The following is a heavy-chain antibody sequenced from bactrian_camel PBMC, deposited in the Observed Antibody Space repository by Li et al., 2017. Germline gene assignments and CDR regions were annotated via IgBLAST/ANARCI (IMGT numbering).Heavy chain of an antibody. Sequence: HVQLVESGGGLVQPGGSLRLSCAASGFTFSSYWMYWVRQAPGKGLEWVSAINGPGTSTYYADSVKGRFTISRDNAKNTLYLQLDSLKTEDTATYYCADSPLLPTNWGQGTQVTVSS. CDR2: INGPGTST. D-gene: IGHD3*01. J-gene: IGHJ4*01. CDR1: GFTFSSYW. CDR3: ADSPLLPTN. V-gene: IGHV3S1*01.